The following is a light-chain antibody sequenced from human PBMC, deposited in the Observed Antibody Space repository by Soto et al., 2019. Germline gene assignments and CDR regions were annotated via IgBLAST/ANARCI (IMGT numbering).Light chain of an antibody. Sequence: DIQITQSPYTLSASVGYRVTITCRASQSISSWLSWYQQKPGKAPKLLIYDASSLESGVPSRFSGSGSGTEFTLTISSLQPDDFATYYCQQDNSYSQTLGQGTNVDI. CDR1: QSISSW. V-gene: IGKV1-5*01. CDR2: DAS. CDR3: QQDNSYSQT. J-gene: IGKJ1*01.